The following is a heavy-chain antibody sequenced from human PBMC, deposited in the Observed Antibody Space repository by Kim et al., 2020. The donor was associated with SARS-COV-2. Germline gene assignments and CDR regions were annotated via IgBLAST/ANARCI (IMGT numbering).Heavy chain of an antibody. D-gene: IGHD2-2*01. CDR3: AKGGRGGSIASWNFDY. V-gene: IGHV3-23*01. J-gene: IGHJ4*02. Sequence: SVKVRFTSSRDNSKNTLYLQSNSLRAEDTAVYFCAKGGRGGSIASWNFDYWGQGALVTVSS.